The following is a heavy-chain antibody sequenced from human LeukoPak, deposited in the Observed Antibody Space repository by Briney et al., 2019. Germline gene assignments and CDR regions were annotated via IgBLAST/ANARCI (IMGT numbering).Heavy chain of an antibody. CDR2: INSDGSST. CDR1: GFTFSSYW. Sequence: GGSLRLSCAASGFTFSSYWMHWVRQAPGKGLVWVSRINSDGSSTSYADSVKGRFTISRDNAKNTLYLQMNSLRAEDTAVYYCARSTYYYDSSGRIGGDYWGQGTLVTVSS. V-gene: IGHV3-74*01. D-gene: IGHD3-22*01. J-gene: IGHJ4*02. CDR3: ARSTYYYDSSGRIGGDY.